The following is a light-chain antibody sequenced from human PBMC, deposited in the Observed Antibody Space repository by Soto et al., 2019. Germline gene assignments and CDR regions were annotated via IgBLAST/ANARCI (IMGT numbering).Light chain of an antibody. CDR1: HNISSH. CDR2: AAS. CDR3: QQSFSTPYT. V-gene: IGKV1-39*01. Sequence: DIQMTQSPSSLSASIGDRVTITCRTSHNISSHLNWYQQKPGKAPKLLIYAASSLQGGVPSGFSGSGSGTDFTLTITSLHPEDFATYYCQQSFSTPYTFGQGTKLQIK. J-gene: IGKJ2*01.